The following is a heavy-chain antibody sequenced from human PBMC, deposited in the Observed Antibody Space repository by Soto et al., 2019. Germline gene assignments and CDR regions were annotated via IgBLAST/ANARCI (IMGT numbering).Heavy chain of an antibody. CDR1: GFTFSRYW. Sequence: GGSLRLSCAASGFTFSRYWMNWVRQAPGKGLEWVANIKQDGTEKNYVDSVKGRFTISRDNAKNSLYLQMDRLRAEDTAVYFCARGDTPMITGMDSFDIWGQGTLVTVSS. CDR3: ARGDTPMITGMDSFDI. D-gene: IGHD5-18*01. J-gene: IGHJ3*02. CDR2: IKQDGTEK. V-gene: IGHV3-7*01.